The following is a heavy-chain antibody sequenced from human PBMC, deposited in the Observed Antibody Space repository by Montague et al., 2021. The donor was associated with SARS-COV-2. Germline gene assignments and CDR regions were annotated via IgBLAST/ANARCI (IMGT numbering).Heavy chain of an antibody. D-gene: IGHD3-9*01. CDR1: GGSISGYY. J-gene: IGHJ6*02. CDR2: IYNSGST. V-gene: IGHV4-4*07. CDR3: ARLPYDNSYGMDV. Sequence: SETLSLTCTVSGGSISGYYWSWFRQSAGKGLEWIGRIYNSGSTSYNPSLQSRVIISVDRSKIQFSLKLNSVTAADTAIYYCARLPYDNSYGMDVWGQGTTVTVSS.